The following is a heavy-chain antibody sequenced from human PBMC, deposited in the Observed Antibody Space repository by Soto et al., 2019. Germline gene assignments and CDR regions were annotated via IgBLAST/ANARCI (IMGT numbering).Heavy chain of an antibody. D-gene: IGHD3-10*01. CDR3: AKGPHYYGSGSELDY. J-gene: IGHJ4*02. V-gene: IGHV3-33*06. CDR2: IWYDGSNK. Sequence: GGSLRLSCAASGFTFSSYGMHWVRQAPGKGLEWVAVIWYDGSNKYYADSVKGRFTISRDNSKNTLYLQMNSLRAEDTAVYYCAKGPHYYGSGSELDYWGQGTLVTVLL. CDR1: GFTFSSYG.